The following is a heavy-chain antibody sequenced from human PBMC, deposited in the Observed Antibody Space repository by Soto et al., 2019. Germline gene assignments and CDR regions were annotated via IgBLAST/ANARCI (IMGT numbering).Heavy chain of an antibody. D-gene: IGHD3-3*01. CDR3: AREGTIFGVVIIFDY. Sequence: ASVKVSCKASGYTFTSYGISWVRQAPGQGLEWMGWTSAYNGNTNYAQKLQGRVTMTTDTSTSTAYMELRSLRSDDTAVYYCAREGTIFGVVIIFDYWGQGTLVTVS. J-gene: IGHJ4*02. CDR2: TSAYNGNT. CDR1: GYTFTSYG. V-gene: IGHV1-18*04.